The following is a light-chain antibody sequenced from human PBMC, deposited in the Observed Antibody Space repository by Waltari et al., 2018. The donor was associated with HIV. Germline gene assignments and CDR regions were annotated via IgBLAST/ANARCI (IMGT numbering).Light chain of an antibody. V-gene: IGLV2-14*03. J-gene: IGLJ2*01. CDR1: SSDVGGSTY. CDR2: DVS. CDR3: SSYTSSSTVV. Sequence: QSALTQPASVSGSPGQSITISCTGTSSDVGGSTYVSWYQQHPGKAHKLMIYDVSNRPSGVSNRFSGSKSGNTASLTISGLQAEDEADYYCSSYTSSSTVVFGGGTKLTVL.